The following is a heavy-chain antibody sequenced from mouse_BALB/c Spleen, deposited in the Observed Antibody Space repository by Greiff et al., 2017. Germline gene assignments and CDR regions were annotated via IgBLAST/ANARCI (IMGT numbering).Heavy chain of an antibody. CDR2: IDPANGNT. V-gene: IGHV14-3*02. CDR3: AREGYRYDGAWFAY. Sequence: EVQLQQSGAELVKPGASVKLSCTASGFNIKDTYMHWVKQRPEQGLEWIGRIDPANGNTKYDPKFQGKATITADTSSNTAYLQLSSLTSEDTAVYYCAREGYRYDGAWFAYWGQGTLVTVSA. J-gene: IGHJ3*01. CDR1: GFNIKDTY. D-gene: IGHD2-14*01.